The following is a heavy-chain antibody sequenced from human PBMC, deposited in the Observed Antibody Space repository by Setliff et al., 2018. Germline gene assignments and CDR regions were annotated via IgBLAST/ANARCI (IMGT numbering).Heavy chain of an antibody. CDR3: ATHSGFRCDY. Sequence: GSLRLSCAASGFTFSRYWMSWVRQAPGKGLEWVANINQDGSEKYYADSVKGRFTFSRDNAKNSLYLQMNSLRAEDTAVYYCATHSGFRCDYWGQGTLVTVSS. J-gene: IGHJ4*02. CDR2: INQDGSEK. CDR1: GFTFSRYW. V-gene: IGHV3-7*01. D-gene: IGHD6-19*01.